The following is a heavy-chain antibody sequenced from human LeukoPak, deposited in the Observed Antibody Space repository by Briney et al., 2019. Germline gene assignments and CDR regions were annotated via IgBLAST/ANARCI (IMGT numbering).Heavy chain of an antibody. CDR1: GYTFTSYY. J-gene: IGHJ6*04. V-gene: IGHV1-46*01. D-gene: IGHD2-15*01. Sequence: ASVKVSCKASGYTFTSYYMHWVRRAPGQGLGWMGIINPSGGSTSYAQKFQGRVTMTRDTSTSTVYMELSSLRSEDTAVYYCAREAPTGYCSGGSCYSVDGMDVWGKGATVTVSS. CDR3: AREAPTGYCSGGSCYSVDGMDV. CDR2: INPSGGST.